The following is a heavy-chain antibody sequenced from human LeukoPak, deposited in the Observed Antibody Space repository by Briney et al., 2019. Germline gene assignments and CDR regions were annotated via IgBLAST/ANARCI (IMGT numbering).Heavy chain of an antibody. Sequence: SVKVSCKASGYTFTSYYKHWVRQAPGQGLEWMGIVNPSGGSTSYAQKFQGRVTMTRDTSTSTVYMELSSLRSEDTAVYYCARPGGIRNYYYGMDVWGQGTTVTVSS. CDR3: ARPGGIRNYYYGMDV. CDR1: GYTFTSYY. V-gene: IGHV1-46*01. CDR2: VNPSGGST. J-gene: IGHJ6*02. D-gene: IGHD3-16*01.